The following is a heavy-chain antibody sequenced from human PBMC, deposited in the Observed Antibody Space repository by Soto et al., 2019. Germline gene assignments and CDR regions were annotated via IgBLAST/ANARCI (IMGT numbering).Heavy chain of an antibody. CDR3: ARLWGTVVRDAAY. Sequence: EVQLVESGGGLVQPGGSLKLSCAVSGFTFSDSAIHWVRQASGKGLEWVGRIRSKANNYATVYAASVQGRFTISRDDSKNTAYLQMNSLKTEDTALYYCARLWGTVVRDAAYWGQGTLVTVSS. D-gene: IGHD3-22*01. CDR2: IRSKANNYAT. V-gene: IGHV3-73*02. CDR1: GFTFSDSA. J-gene: IGHJ4*02.